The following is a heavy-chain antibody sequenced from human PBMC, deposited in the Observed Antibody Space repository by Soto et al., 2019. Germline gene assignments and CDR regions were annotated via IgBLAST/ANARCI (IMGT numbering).Heavy chain of an antibody. V-gene: IGHV1-18*01. CDR3: AGIGVSSGHESPDFDS. CDR2: ISGFNGNT. D-gene: IGHD3-16*01. J-gene: IGHJ4*02. Sequence: QVQLVQSGAEVKKPGASVKVSCKASGYTFNFYGITWVRQAPGQGLEWMGWISGFNGNTNYAADLQGRVTMTTDTSTSTAYMELRGLSSDDTAVYYCAGIGVSSGHESPDFDSWGQGTLVTVSS. CDR1: GYTFNFYG.